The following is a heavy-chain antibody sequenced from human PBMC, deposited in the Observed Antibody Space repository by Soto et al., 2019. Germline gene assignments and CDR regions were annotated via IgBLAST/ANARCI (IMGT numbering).Heavy chain of an antibody. CDR3: ARRYRSAGWLEP. V-gene: IGHV1-3*01. D-gene: IGHD5-18*01. CDR1: GYSFATYA. Sequence: QVQLVQSGAEVKKPGAAVKVSCKASGYSFATYAKHWVRRAPGQGLEWMGWINPYSGDTEYSDTFQDRVTITRDTPATTAYMELRGLTSADTAVYYCARRYRSAGWLEPWGQGTLVTVSS. CDR2: INPYSGDT. J-gene: IGHJ5*02.